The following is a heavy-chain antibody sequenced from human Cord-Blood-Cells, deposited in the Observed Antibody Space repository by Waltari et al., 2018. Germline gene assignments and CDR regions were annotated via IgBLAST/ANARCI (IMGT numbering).Heavy chain of an antibody. CDR2: IYYSGST. CDR3: ARRAAAAGAFDY. J-gene: IGHJ4*02. Sequence: SSSYYWGWIRQPPGKGLEWIGSIYYSGSTYYNPSLKSRVTISVDTSKNQFSLKLSSVTAADTAVYYCARRAAAAGAFDYWGQGTLVTVSS. V-gene: IGHV4-39*01. D-gene: IGHD6-13*01. CDR1: SSSYY.